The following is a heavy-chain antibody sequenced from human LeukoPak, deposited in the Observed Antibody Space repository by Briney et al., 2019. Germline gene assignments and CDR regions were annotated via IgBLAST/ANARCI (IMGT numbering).Heavy chain of an antibody. CDR3: TRVNLRGSQYNWFDP. Sequence: GASVKVSCKTSGGTFRSRIFSWVRQAPGQGLEWMGRITPIINSAKYAQKFRDRLTITADTSTGTAYMELSSLTSEGTALYYCTRVNLRGSQYNWFDPWGQGTLVTVSS. CDR2: ITPIINSA. CDR1: GGTFRSRI. D-gene: IGHD1-26*01. J-gene: IGHJ5*02. V-gene: IGHV1-69*08.